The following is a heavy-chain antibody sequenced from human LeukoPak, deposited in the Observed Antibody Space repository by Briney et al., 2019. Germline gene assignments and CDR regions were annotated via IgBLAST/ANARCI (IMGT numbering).Heavy chain of an antibody. CDR1: GGSISSYY. CDR3: ARRSGVPAGFSFDY. CDR2: IYYSGST. J-gene: IGHJ4*02. Sequence: SSETLSLTCTVSGGSISSYYWSWIRQPPGKGLEWGGYIYYSGSTNYNPSLKSRVTISVDTSKNQFSLKLSSVTAADTAVYYCARRSGVPAGFSFDYWGQGTLVTVSS. D-gene: IGHD2-2*01. V-gene: IGHV4-59*01.